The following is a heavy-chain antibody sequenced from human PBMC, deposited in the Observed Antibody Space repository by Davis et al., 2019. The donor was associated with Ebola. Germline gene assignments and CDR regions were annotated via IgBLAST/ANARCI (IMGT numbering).Heavy chain of an antibody. Sequence: MPSETLSLTCTLASGSANSNVYSWYSIRQSPEKGLEWIGFIYNRGTTNYNPSLNSRVTISKDTSRNQFSLELRSVTAADTAVYYCAALFSGSYLAYVDVWGKGTTVTVS. J-gene: IGHJ6*03. CDR2: IYNRGTT. CDR1: SGSANSNVYS. CDR3: AALFSGSYLAYVDV. D-gene: IGHD1-26*01. V-gene: IGHV4-61*08.